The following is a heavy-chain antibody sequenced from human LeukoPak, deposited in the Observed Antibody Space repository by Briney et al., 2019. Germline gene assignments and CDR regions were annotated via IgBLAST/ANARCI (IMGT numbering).Heavy chain of an antibody. Sequence: PGGSLRLSCEASGLSIGDYTMHWVRQVPGKGLEWVSLISRNGVATKYADSVRGRFIVSRDNSKNTLYLQMNSLRAEDTAVYYCARDAIGTVTPPNWFDPWGQGTLVTVSS. V-gene: IGHV3-43*01. CDR1: GLSIGDYT. J-gene: IGHJ5*02. D-gene: IGHD4-17*01. CDR2: ISRNGVAT. CDR3: ARDAIGTVTPPNWFDP.